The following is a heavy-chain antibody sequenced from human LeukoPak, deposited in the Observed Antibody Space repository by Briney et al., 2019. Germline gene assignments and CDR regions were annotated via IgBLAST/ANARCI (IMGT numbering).Heavy chain of an antibody. J-gene: IGHJ6*03. CDR1: GITFDDYA. V-gene: IGHV3-43D*03. D-gene: IGHD2-2*01. Sequence: GGSPRLSCAASGITFDDYAMHWVRQAPGKGLGWVSLISWDGGSTYYADSVKGRFTISRDNSKNSLYLQMNSLRAEDTALYYCAKDYCSSTSCYHYYYYMDVWGKRTTVTVSS. CDR2: ISWDGGST. CDR3: AKDYCSSTSCYHYYYYMDV.